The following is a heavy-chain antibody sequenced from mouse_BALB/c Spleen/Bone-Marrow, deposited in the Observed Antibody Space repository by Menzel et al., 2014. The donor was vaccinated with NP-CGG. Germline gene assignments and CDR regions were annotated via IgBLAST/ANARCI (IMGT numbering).Heavy chain of an antibody. J-gene: IGHJ4*01. CDR2: INPSNGGT. V-gene: IGHV1S16*01. CDR1: GYTFTSYY. CDR3: SRGRRDASDY. Sequence: VQLQQSGAELVKPGASVKLSCKASGYTFTSYYMYWAKQRPGQGLEWFGEINPSNGGTNFNEKFKNKATLTVDKSSSTAYMRLSSLTSEDSAVYYCSRGRRDASDYWGQGTSVTVSS.